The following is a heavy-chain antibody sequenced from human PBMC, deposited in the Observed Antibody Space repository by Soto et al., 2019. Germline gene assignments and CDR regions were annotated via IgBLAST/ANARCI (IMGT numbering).Heavy chain of an antibody. CDR3: AKDRGTYASVVGDY. Sequence: EVQLLESGGGLVQPGGSLRLSCAASGFTFSNYAMSWVRQAPGKGLDWVSTISGAGGATFYADSVKGRFTISRDNSKSTLLLQLNSLRAEDTAIYYCAKDRGTYASVVGDYWGQGTLVTVSS. CDR2: ISGAGGAT. V-gene: IGHV3-23*01. J-gene: IGHJ4*02. CDR1: GFTFSNYA. D-gene: IGHD1-26*01.